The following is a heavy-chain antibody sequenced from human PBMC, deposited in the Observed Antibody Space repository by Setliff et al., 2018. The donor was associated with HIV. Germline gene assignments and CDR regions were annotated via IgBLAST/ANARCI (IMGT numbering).Heavy chain of an antibody. Sequence: GGSLRLSCAASGFTFRNYWMHWVRQAPGKGLVWVSRIDGDGSGTSYADSVQGRFTISRDNAKNTLYLQMNSLRAEDTAVYYCLRAAESEWGQGTLVTVSS. CDR1: GFTFRNYW. CDR2: IDGDGSGT. J-gene: IGHJ4*02. CDR3: LRAAESE. V-gene: IGHV3-74*01. D-gene: IGHD3-10*01.